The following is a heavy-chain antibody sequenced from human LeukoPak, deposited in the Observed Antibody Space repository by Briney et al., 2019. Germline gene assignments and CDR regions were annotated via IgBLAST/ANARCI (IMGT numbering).Heavy chain of an antibody. CDR1: GGSISSYY. D-gene: IGHD4-23*01. Sequence: SETLSLTCTVSGGSISSYYWSWIRQPPGKGLEWIGYIYYSGSTNYNPSLKSRVTISVDTSKNQFSLKLSSVTAADTAVYYCARTTTVVTHFDYWGQGTLVTVSS. CDR2: IYYSGST. J-gene: IGHJ4*02. CDR3: ARTTTVVTHFDY. V-gene: IGHV4-59*01.